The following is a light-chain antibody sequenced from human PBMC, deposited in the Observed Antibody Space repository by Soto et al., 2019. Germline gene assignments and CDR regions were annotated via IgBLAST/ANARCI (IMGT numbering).Light chain of an antibody. V-gene: IGKV1-8*01. CDR3: QQYYSHPWT. CDR1: QGISSY. Sequence: AIRMTQSPSSFSASTGDRVTITCRARQGISSYLAWYQQKPGKAPKLLIYAASTLQSGVPSRFSGSGSGTDFTLTISCLQSEDFATYYCQQYYSHPWTFGQGTKVEIK. CDR2: AAS. J-gene: IGKJ1*01.